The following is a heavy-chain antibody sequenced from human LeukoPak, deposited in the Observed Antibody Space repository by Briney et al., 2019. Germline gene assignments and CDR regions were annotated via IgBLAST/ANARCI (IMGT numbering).Heavy chain of an antibody. CDR2: IYYSGST. D-gene: IGHD1-26*01. CDR3: AGAVGAAFDI. Sequence: PSETLSLTCTVSGGSISSYYWSWIRQPPGKGLEWIGYIYYSGSTNYNPSLKSRVTISVDTSKNQFSLKLSSVTAADAAVYDCAGAVGAAFDIWGQGTMVTVSS. V-gene: IGHV4-59*01. J-gene: IGHJ3*02. CDR1: GGSISSYY.